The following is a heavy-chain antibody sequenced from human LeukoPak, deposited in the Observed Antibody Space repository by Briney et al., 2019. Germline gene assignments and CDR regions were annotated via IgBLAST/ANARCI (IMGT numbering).Heavy chain of an antibody. Sequence: PSETLSLTCTVSGGSISSHYWNWIRQPAGKRLEWIGRVYSRGSTNYNPSLKSRVTVSVDNSKNQFSLKLSSVTVADTAVYYCARSYNEYNWFDPWGQGILVTVSA. J-gene: IGHJ5*02. CDR2: VYSRGST. CDR3: ARSYNEYNWFDP. D-gene: IGHD1-14*01. CDR1: GGSISSHY. V-gene: IGHV4-4*07.